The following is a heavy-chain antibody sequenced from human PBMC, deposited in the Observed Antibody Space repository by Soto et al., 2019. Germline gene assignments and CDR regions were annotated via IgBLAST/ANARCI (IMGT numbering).Heavy chain of an antibody. V-gene: IGHV4-59*08. J-gene: IGHJ4*02. CDR3: ARHYDFWSGYYSHQNYDYIWGSYRYIAPHFDY. CDR2: IYYSGST. Sequence: SETLSLTCTVSGGSISSYYWSLIRQPQGKGLEWIGYIYYSGSTNYNPSLKSRVTISVDTSKNQFSLKLSSVTAADTAVYYCARHYDFWSGYYSHQNYDYIWGSYRYIAPHFDYWGQGTLVTVSS. D-gene: IGHD3-16*02. CDR1: GGSISSYY.